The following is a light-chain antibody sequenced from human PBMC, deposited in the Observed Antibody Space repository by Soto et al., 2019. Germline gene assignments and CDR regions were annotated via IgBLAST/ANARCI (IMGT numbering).Light chain of an antibody. CDR3: QQYDSSPKT. CDR2: GAS. J-gene: IGKJ1*01. V-gene: IGKV3-20*01. CDR1: QSVSSSY. Sequence: VLTQSPGTLSLSPGERATLSCRASQSVSSSYLAWYQQKPGQAPRLLIYGASIRATGIPDRFSGSGSGKDFTLTISRLEPEDFAVYYCQQYDSSPKTFGQGTKVEIK.